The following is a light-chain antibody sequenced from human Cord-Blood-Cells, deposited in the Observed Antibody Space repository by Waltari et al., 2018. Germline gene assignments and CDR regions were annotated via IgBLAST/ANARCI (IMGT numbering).Light chain of an antibody. CDR3: AAWDDSLRV. V-gene: IGLV1-47*01. J-gene: IGLJ2*01. Sequence: QSVLTQPPSASGTPGQRVTISCSGSSSNIGSNYVYWYQQLPGTAPKLHIYRNKQRPSGGPDRFSGSKSGTSASLAISGLRSEDEADYYCAAWDDSLRVFGGGTKLTVL. CDR1: SSNIGSNY. CDR2: RNK.